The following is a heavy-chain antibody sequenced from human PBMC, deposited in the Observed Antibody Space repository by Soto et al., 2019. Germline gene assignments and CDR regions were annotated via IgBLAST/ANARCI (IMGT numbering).Heavy chain of an antibody. D-gene: IGHD3-3*02. CDR2: IYSGGST. Sequence: PGGSLRLSCAASGFTVSSNYMSWVRQAPGKGLEWVSVIYSGGSTYYADSVKGRFTISRHNSKNTLYLQMNSLRAEDTAVYYCAREGSHFWSGYYDYYYYMDVWGKGTTVTVSS. V-gene: IGHV3-53*04. J-gene: IGHJ6*03. CDR3: AREGSHFWSGYYDYYYYMDV. CDR1: GFTVSSNY.